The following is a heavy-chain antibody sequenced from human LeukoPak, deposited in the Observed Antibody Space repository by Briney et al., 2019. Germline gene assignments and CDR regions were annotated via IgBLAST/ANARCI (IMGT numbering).Heavy chain of an antibody. CDR3: ARGGRMVRGVIIRYYYYYYMDV. D-gene: IGHD3-10*01. CDR2: MNPNSGNT. CDR1: GGTFSSYA. V-gene: IGHV1-8*02. Sequence: ASVKVSCKASGGTFSSYAISWVRQATGQGLEWMGWMNPNSGNTGYAQKFQGRVTMTRNTSISTAYMELSSLRSEDTAVYYCARGGRMVRGVIIRYYYYYYMDVWGKGTTVTISS. J-gene: IGHJ6*03.